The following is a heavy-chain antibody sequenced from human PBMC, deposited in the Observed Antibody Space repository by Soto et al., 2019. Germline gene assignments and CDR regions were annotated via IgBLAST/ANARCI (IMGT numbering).Heavy chain of an antibody. V-gene: IGHV3-23*01. D-gene: IGHD1-26*01. Sequence: GGSLRLSCAASGFTFSSYAMSWVRQAPGKGLEWVSAISGSGGSIYYADSVKGRFTISRDNAKNSLYLQMNSLRAEDTAVYYCASTTKLKDLGASYWGQGTLVTVSS. CDR1: GFTFSSYA. J-gene: IGHJ4*02. CDR2: ISGSGGSI. CDR3: ASTTKLKDLGASY.